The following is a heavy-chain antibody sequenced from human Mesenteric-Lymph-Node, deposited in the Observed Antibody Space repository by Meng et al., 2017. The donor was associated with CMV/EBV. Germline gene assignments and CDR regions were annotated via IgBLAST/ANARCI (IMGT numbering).Heavy chain of an antibody. D-gene: IGHD1-26*01. J-gene: IGHJ4*02. Sequence: SETLSLTCAVYGGSFSGYYWSWIRQPPGKGLEWIGEINHSGSTNYNPSLKSRVTISVDTSKNRFSLKLSSVTAADMAVYYCRGSGSYTRKGVDYWGQGTLVTVSS. CDR3: RGSGSYTRKGVDY. CDR2: INHSGST. CDR1: GGSFSGYY. V-gene: IGHV4-34*01.